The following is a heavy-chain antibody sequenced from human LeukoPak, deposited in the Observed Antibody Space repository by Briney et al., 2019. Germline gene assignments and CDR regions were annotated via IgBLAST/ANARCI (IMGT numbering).Heavy chain of an antibody. D-gene: IGHD1-14*01. CDR2: ITSSSTTM. CDR1: GFSFSNYA. Sequence: PGGSLRLSCAASGFSFSNYAMSWVRQATGKGLEWVSYITSSSTTMSYADSVKGRFTISRDNAKNSLYLQVNSLRDEDTAVYYCARKPNFYRTYNYGMDVWGQGTTVTVSS. V-gene: IGHV3-48*02. J-gene: IGHJ6*02. CDR3: ARKPNFYRTYNYGMDV.